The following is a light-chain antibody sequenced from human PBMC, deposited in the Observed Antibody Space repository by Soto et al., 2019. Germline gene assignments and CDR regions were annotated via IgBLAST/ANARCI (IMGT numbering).Light chain of an antibody. CDR2: GAS. J-gene: IGKJ1*01. CDR1: QGISSF. CDR3: QQRNSYPRT. Sequence: IQLTQSPSSLSASVGDRVTITCRASQGISSFLAWYQQKPGQAPNLLIYGASTLQSGVPSRFSGSGSGTDFTLTIASLQPEDFATYYCQQRNSYPRTFGQGTKVEVK. V-gene: IGKV1-9*01.